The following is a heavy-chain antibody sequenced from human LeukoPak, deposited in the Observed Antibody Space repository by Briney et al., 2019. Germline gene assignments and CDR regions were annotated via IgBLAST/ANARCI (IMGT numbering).Heavy chain of an antibody. D-gene: IGHD2-21*02. CDR2: ISYDGSNK. J-gene: IGHJ6*02. Sequence: PGGSLRLSCAASGFTFSSYAMHWVRQAPGKGLEWVAVISYDGSNKYYADSVKGRFTISRDNSKNTLYLQMNSLRAEDTAVYYCARDTLAYCGGDCYGRYYYYYYGMDVWGQGTTVTVSS. CDR3: ARDTLAYCGGDCYGRYYYYYYGMDV. V-gene: IGHV3-30-3*01. CDR1: GFTFSSYA.